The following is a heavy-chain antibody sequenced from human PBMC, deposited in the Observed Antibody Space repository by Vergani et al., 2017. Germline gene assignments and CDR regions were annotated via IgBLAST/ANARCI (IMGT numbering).Heavy chain of an antibody. V-gene: IGHV1-8*01. J-gene: IGHJ4*02. CDR1: GYTFTSYD. CDR3: ARGSSVRGVSGGSCQIDY. CDR2: MNPNSGNT. Sequence: QVQLVQSGAEVKKPGASVKVSCKASGYTFTSYDINWVRQATGQGLEWMGWMNPNSGNTGYAQKFQGRVTMTRNTSISTAYMELSSVTAADAAVYYCARGSSVRGVSGGSCQIDYWGQGTLVTVSS. D-gene: IGHD2-15*01.